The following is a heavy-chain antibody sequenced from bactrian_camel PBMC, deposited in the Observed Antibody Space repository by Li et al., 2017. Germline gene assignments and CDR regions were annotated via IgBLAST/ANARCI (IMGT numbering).Heavy chain of an antibody. D-gene: IGHD6*01. J-gene: IGHJ4*01. V-gene: IGHV3S60*01. CDR2: FASDGSA. Sequence: HVQLVESGGGSVQSGGSLTLSCAALGYPDYNYCMGWFRQAPGKERGEVASFASDGSAVYADSVKGRFTISQDNAKNTVYLQMNSLKPEDTAMYYCAADPQCSWRTPYGSPAGQGTQVTVS. CDR1: GYPDYNYC.